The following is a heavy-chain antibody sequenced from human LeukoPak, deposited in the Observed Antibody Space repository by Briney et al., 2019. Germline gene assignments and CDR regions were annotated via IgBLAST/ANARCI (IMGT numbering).Heavy chain of an antibody. Sequence: SVKVSCKASGGTFSSYAISWVRQAPGQGLEWMGRIIPIFGTANYAQKFQGRVTITTDESTSTAYMELSSLRSEDTAVYYCAALGYCTNGVCAGIDYWGQGTLVTVSS. J-gene: IGHJ4*02. CDR3: AALGYCTNGVCAGIDY. V-gene: IGHV1-69*05. CDR1: GGTFSSYA. CDR2: IIPIFGTA. D-gene: IGHD2-8*01.